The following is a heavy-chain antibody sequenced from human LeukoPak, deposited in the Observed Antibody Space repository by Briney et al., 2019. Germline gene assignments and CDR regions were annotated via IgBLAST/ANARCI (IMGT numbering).Heavy chain of an antibody. CDR2: ISSSSSYI. V-gene: IGHV3-21*01. J-gene: IGHJ3*02. CDR3: ARGLETYYDFWSGGYLHI. Sequence: GGSLRLSCAASGFTFSSYSMNWVRQAPGKGLERVSSISSSSSYIYYADSVKGRFTISRDNAKNSLYLQMNSLRAEDTAVYYCARGLETYYDFWSGGYLHIWGQGTMVTVSS. D-gene: IGHD3-3*01. CDR1: GFTFSSYS.